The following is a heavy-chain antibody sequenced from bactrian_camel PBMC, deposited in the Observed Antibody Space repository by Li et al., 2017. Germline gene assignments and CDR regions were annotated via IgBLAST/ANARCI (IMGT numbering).Heavy chain of an antibody. CDR2: VQPGGAAA. J-gene: IGHJ6*01. Sequence: HVQLVESGGGLVQPGGSLRLSCTASIFTFSAAWMYWVRQAPGKGLEWVSGVQPGGAAAFYAGSLKGRFTISSEGAKNTVYLQINSAKPEDTALYYCLRAEYPGWAGRFWGQGTQVTVS. V-gene: IGHV3S1*01. CDR1: IFTFSAAW. D-gene: IGHD5*01. CDR3: LRAEYPGWAGRF.